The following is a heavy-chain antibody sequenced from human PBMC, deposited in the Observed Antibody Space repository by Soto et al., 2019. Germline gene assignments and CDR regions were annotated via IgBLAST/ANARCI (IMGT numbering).Heavy chain of an antibody. D-gene: IGHD1-26*01. V-gene: IGHV3-23*01. CDR2: ISTSGANT. J-gene: IGHJ6*04. CDR1: GFTFSSFP. Sequence: EVQLLESGGGLVQPGGSLRLSCAASGFTFSSFPMSWVRQPPGKGLEWVSTISTSGANTHYADSVKGRLTISRDNSKNTLYLQLNSLGAADTALYYCAKVLWRAETLDPVDVWGKGTTVIVSS. CDR3: AKVLWRAETLDPVDV.